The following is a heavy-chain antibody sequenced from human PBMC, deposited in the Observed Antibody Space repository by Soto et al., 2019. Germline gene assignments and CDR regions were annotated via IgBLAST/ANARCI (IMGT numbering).Heavy chain of an antibody. CDR2: IYWDDDK. CDR1: GFSLSTSGVG. D-gene: IGHD3-3*01. V-gene: IGHV2-5*02. J-gene: IGHJ4*02. Sequence: QITLKESGPPLVKPTQTLTLTCTFSGFSLSTSGVGVGWIRQPPGKALEWLALIYWDDDKRYSPSLKSRLTITKDTSKNQVVLTMTNMDPVDTATYYCAHRRGVRFLEWLSPTNLYFDYWGQGTLVTVSS. CDR3: AHRRGVRFLEWLSPTNLYFDY.